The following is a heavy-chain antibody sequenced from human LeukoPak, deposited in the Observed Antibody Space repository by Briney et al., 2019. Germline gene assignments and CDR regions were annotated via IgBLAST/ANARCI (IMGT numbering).Heavy chain of an antibody. V-gene: IGHV1-18*01. CDR2: ISPYNGNA. CDR1: GYTFTNYV. D-gene: IGHD7-27*01. J-gene: IGHJ2*01. CDR3: AREALTWGALNYFDL. Sequence: GASVKVSCKASGYTFTNYVLSWVRQAPGQGLEWMGWISPYNGNANYAQKFQGRVTMTTDTSTSTAYMELTSLSSDDTANFSCAREALTWGALNYFDLWGRGTLVTVSS.